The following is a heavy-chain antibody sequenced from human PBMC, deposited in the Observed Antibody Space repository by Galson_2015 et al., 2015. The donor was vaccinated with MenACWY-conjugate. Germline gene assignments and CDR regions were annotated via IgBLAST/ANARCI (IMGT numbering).Heavy chain of an antibody. CDR2: IYSGGDT. D-gene: IGHD6-6*01. CDR1: AFSVGSNY. Sequence: SLRLSCATSAFSVGSNYMSWVRQAPGKGLEWVSIIYSGGDTYYADSVKGRFTISRDNSKNTLCLQMNYLRAEDTAVYYCARVGGSSLAPFDYWGQGTPVTVSS. CDR3: ARVGGSSLAPFDY. V-gene: IGHV3-53*01. J-gene: IGHJ4*02.